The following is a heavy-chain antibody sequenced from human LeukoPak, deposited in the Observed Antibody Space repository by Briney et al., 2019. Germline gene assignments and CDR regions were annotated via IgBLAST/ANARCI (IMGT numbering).Heavy chain of an antibody. CDR2: INPNSGGT. V-gene: IGHV1-2*02. Sequence: ASVKVSCKASGYTFTSYGISWVRQAPGQGLEWMGWINPNSGGTNYAQKFQGRVTMTRDTSISTAYVELSRLISDDTAVYYCARDGVTYYDFWSGYYWFDPWGQGTLVTVSS. D-gene: IGHD3-3*01. CDR1: GYTFTSYG. J-gene: IGHJ5*02. CDR3: ARDGVTYYDFWSGYYWFDP.